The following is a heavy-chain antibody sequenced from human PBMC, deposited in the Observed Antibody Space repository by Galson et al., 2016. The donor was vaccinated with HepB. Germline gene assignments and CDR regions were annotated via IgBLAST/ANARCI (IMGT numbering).Heavy chain of an antibody. V-gene: IGHV3-21*01. CDR3: ARDRGYSGYGAYNWFDP. D-gene: IGHD5-12*01. Sequence: SLRLSCAASGFPFSRYGMNWVRQAPGKGLEWVSSISSSSAFIYYADSLKGRFTISRDNAKDSLYLQINSPRGEDTAVYYCARDRGYSGYGAYNWFDPWGQGTLVAVSS. CDR2: ISSSSAFI. J-gene: IGHJ5*02. CDR1: GFPFSRYG.